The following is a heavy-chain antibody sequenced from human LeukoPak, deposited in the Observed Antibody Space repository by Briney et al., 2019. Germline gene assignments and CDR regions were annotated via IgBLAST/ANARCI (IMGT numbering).Heavy chain of an antibody. J-gene: IGHJ4*02. CDR3: ARHAPKSNYRLKANYYYGSGSQYSYFDY. CDR2: INHSGST. V-gene: IGHV4-34*01. D-gene: IGHD3-10*01. CDR1: GGSFSGYY. Sequence: PSETLSLTCAVYGGSFSGYYWSWIRQPPGKGLEWIGEINHSGSTNYNPSLKSRVTISVDTSKNQFSLKLSSVTAADTAVYYCARHAPKSNYRLKANYYYGSGSQYSYFDYWGQGTLVTVSS.